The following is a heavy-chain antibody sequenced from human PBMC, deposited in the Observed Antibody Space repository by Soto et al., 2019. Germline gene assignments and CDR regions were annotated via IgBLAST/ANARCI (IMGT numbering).Heavy chain of an antibody. Sequence: QVQLQESGPGLVKPSETLSLTCTVPGGSISNHYWSWIRQPPGTGLEWIGYIYYNGNTNYNPSLKSRVTMSVDTSKNQISLKLSSVTAADTAVYYCTRANWYSEYWGQGTLGTVSS. J-gene: IGHJ4*02. CDR2: IYYNGNT. D-gene: IGHD7-27*01. CDR1: GGSISNHY. V-gene: IGHV4-59*11. CDR3: TRANWYSEY.